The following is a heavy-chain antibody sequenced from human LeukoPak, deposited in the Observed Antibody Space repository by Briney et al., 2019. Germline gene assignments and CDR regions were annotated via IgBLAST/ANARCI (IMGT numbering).Heavy chain of an antibody. CDR2: ISYDGTNK. Sequence: GGSLRLSCAASGFTFSSYGMHWVRQAPGKGLEWVAVISYDGTNKYYADSVKGRITTSRDNSKNTLYLQMNSLGAEDTAVYYCAKSRHSTIWAIDYWGQGTLVTVSS. J-gene: IGHJ4*02. V-gene: IGHV3-30*18. CDR1: GFTFSSYG. D-gene: IGHD6-13*01. CDR3: AKSRHSTIWAIDY.